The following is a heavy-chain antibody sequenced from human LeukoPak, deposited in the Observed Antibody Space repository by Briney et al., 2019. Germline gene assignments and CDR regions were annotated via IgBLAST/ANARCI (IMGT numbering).Heavy chain of an antibody. CDR1: GFTFSSYA. Sequence: GGSLRLSCAASGFTFSSYAMTWVRQAPGKGLEWVSAISGSSGGTYYADSVKGRFTISRDNSKNTLYLQMNSLRAEDTAVYYCAKNGGDSYGTGHFDYWGQGTLVTDSS. V-gene: IGHV3-23*01. D-gene: IGHD5-18*01. CDR3: AKNGGDSYGTGHFDY. J-gene: IGHJ4*02. CDR2: ISGSSGGT.